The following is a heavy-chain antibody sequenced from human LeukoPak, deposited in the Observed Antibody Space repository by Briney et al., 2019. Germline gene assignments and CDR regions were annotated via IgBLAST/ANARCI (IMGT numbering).Heavy chain of an antibody. CDR3: ARGWYNHHDSRGYDSFDY. D-gene: IGHD3-22*01. V-gene: IGHV3-74*01. J-gene: IGHJ4*02. CDR2: INSDGRST. Sequence: PGGSLRLSCAASGFTFSGHWMHWVRQAPGKGLVWVSRINSDGRSTTYAASVTGRFTISRDNAKNTLYLQMNSLRAEDTAVYYCARGWYNHHDSRGYDSFDYWGQGTLVTVSS. CDR1: GFTFSGHW.